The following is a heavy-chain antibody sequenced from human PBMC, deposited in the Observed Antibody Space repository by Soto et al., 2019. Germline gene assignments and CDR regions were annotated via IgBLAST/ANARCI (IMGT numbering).Heavy chain of an antibody. D-gene: IGHD6-19*01. J-gene: IGHJ4*02. CDR1: GFTFCSYS. V-gene: IGHV3-21*01. Sequence: PGGSLRLSCAASGFTFCSYSMNWVRQAPGKGLEWVSSISSSSSYIYYADSVKGRFTISRDNAKNSLYLQMNSLRAEDTAVYYCAREFAYSSGWYRSEPYYFDYWGQGTLVTVSS. CDR3: AREFAYSSGWYRSEPYYFDY. CDR2: ISSSSSYI.